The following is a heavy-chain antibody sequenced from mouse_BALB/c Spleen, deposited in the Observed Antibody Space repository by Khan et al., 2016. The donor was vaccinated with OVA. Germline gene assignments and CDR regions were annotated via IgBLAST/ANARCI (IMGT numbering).Heavy chain of an antibody. V-gene: IGHV5-15*02. CDR2: ISDLAYTI. CDR1: GFTFSDYG. J-gene: IGHJ3*01. CDR3: ARGGGTPAFAY. Sequence: EVQLQESGGGLVQPGGSRKLSCAASGFTFSDYGMAWVRQAPGKGPEWVAFISDLAYTIYYADTVTGRFTISRESAKKDPSLEMSILRSEDTAIYYRARGGGTPAFAYCGRGTLVTVSA.